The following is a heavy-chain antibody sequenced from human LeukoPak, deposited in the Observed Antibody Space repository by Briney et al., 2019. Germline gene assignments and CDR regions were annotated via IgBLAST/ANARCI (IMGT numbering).Heavy chain of an antibody. J-gene: IGHJ5*02. Sequence: ASVKVSCKASGYTFTSYGISWVRQAPGQGHEWMGWISAYNGNTNYAQKLQGRVTMTTDTSTSTAYMELRSLRSDDTAVYYCARDRFTVNNPYNWFDPWGQGTLVTVSS. CDR1: GYTFTSYG. CDR3: ARDRFTVNNPYNWFDP. CDR2: ISAYNGNT. V-gene: IGHV1-18*01. D-gene: IGHD4-17*01.